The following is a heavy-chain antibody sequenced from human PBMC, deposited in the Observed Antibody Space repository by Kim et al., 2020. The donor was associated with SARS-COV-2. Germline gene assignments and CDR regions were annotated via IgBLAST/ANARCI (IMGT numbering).Heavy chain of an antibody. V-gene: IGHV3-23*01. CDR3: AKDGALYCSGGSCPGTWSGLFDY. CDR1: GFTFSSYA. D-gene: IGHD2-15*01. J-gene: IGHJ4*02. Sequence: GGSLRLSCAASGFTFSSYAMSWVRQAPGKGLEWVSAISGSGGSTYYADSVKGRFTISRDNSKNTLYLQMNSLRAEDTAVYYCAKDGALYCSGGSCPGTWSGLFDYWGQGTLVTVSS. CDR2: ISGSGGST.